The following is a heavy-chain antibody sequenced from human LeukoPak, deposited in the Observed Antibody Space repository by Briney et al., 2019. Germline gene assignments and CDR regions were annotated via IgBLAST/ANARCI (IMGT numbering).Heavy chain of an antibody. CDR3: ASPLAVAGREDY. V-gene: IGHV3-21*01. D-gene: IGHD6-19*01. CDR1: GFTFSSYS. Sequence: GGSLRLSCAASGFTFSSYSMNWVRQAPGKGLEWVSSISSSSGYIYYADSVKGRFTISRDDAKNSLYLQMNSLRAEDTAVYYCASPLAVAGREDYWGQGTLVTVSS. J-gene: IGHJ4*02. CDR2: ISSSSGYI.